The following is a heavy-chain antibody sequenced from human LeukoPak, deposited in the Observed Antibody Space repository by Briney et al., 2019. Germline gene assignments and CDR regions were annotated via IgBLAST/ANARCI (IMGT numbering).Heavy chain of an antibody. V-gene: IGHV3-30*18. J-gene: IGHJ3*02. CDR3: AKDLGEVRYAFDI. CDR2: ISHDGSSL. CDR1: GFTFRNYG. D-gene: IGHD3-16*01. Sequence: GGSLRLSCAVSGFTFRNYGLHWARQAPGKGPEWVAIISHDGSSLYYAGSVKGRFTISRDNSKSMVYLQMNSLRPEDTALYHCAKDLGEVRYAFDIWGQGTMVTVSS.